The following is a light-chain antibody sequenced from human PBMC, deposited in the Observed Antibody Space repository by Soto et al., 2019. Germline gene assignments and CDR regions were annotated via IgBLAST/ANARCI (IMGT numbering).Light chain of an antibody. CDR3: SSYTSSITLE. CDR1: ASDVGDFNY. J-gene: IGLJ2*01. V-gene: IGLV2-14*03. CDR2: EVI. Sequence: QSALTQPASVSGSPGQSITISCAGTASDVGDFNYVSWYQQHPGKAPKLLIYEVIKRPSGISGRFSGSKSGNTASLTISGLQTEDEADYYCSSYTSSITLEFGGGTKLTVL.